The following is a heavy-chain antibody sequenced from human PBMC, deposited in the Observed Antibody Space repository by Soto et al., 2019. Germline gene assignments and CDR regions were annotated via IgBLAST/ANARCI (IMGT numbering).Heavy chain of an antibody. CDR1: GFTFDDYA. CDR3: AKDITGDKPDNAFAI. D-gene: IGHD7-27*01. Sequence: EVQLVESGGGLVQLGRSLRLSCAASGFTFDDYAMHWVRQAPGKGLEWVSGIRWNSGIIGYAEFVKGRLTISRDTAKNPLYLQMSSLRAEDTALYYCAKDITGDKPDNAFAIWGQGTMVTVSS. J-gene: IGHJ3*02. CDR2: IRWNSGII. V-gene: IGHV3-9*01.